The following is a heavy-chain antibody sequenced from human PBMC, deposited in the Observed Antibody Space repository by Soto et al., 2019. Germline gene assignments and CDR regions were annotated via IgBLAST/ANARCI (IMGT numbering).Heavy chain of an antibody. J-gene: IGHJ4*02. V-gene: IGHV1-8*01. CDR2: MNPNSGNT. CDR1: GYTFTSYD. Sequence: ASVKVSCKASGYTFTSYDINWVRQATGQGLEWMGWMNPNSGNTGYAQKFQGRVTMTRNTSISTAYMELSSLRSEDTALYYCARDHGEGEWELLMVHWGQGTLVTVSS. D-gene: IGHD1-26*01. CDR3: ARDHGEGEWELLMVH.